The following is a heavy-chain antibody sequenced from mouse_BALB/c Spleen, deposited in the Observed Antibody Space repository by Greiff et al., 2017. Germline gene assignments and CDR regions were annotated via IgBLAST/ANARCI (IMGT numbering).Heavy chain of an antibody. Sequence: QVQLQQPGAELVRPGASVKLSCKASGFTFTSYWMNWVKQRPEQGLEWIGRIDPYDSETHYTQKFKDTAILTVTKSASKAYMQLSSLTSEDAAVYYFARWELGFAYWGQGTLVTVSA. CDR1: GFTFTSYW. D-gene: IGHD4-1*01. J-gene: IGHJ3*01. CDR3: ARWELGFAY. CDR2: IDPYDSET. V-gene: IGHV1-52*01.